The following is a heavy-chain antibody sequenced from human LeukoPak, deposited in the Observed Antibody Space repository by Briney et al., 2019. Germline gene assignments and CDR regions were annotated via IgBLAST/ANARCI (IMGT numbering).Heavy chain of an antibody. J-gene: IGHJ5*02. V-gene: IGHV4-59*01. Sequence: SETLSLTCTVSGGSISSYYWSWIRQPPGKGLEWIGYIYYSGSTNYNPSLKSRVTISVDTSKNQFSLKLSSVTAADTAVYYCARSGWYLKGWFDPWGQGTLVTVSS. CDR3: ARSGWYLKGWFDP. CDR1: GGSISSYY. CDR2: IYYSGST. D-gene: IGHD6-19*01.